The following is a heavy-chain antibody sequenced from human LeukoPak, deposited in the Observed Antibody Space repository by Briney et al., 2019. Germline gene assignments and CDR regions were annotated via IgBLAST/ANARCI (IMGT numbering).Heavy chain of an antibody. Sequence: ASVKVPCKASGYTFTSYGISWVRQAPGRGLEWMGWISAYNGNTNYAQKLQGRVTMTTDTSTSTAYMELRSLRSDDTAVYYCARDSSSWFHTEDPYYYGMDVWGQGTTVTVSS. CDR1: GYTFTSYG. V-gene: IGHV1-18*01. J-gene: IGHJ6*02. CDR3: ARDSSSWFHTEDPYYYGMDV. D-gene: IGHD6-13*01. CDR2: ISAYNGNT.